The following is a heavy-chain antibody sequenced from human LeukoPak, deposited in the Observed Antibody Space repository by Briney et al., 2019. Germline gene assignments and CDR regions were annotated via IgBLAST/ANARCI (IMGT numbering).Heavy chain of an antibody. Sequence: GGSLRLSCAASGFTFSSYAMSWVRQAPGKGLEGFSAISGSGGSTYYADSVKGRFTISRDNSKNTLYLQMNSLRAEDTAVYYCAKDQGAYYYDSAFDIWGQGTMVTVSS. J-gene: IGHJ3*02. CDR3: AKDQGAYYYDSAFDI. V-gene: IGHV3-23*01. D-gene: IGHD3-22*01. CDR2: ISGSGGST. CDR1: GFTFSSYA.